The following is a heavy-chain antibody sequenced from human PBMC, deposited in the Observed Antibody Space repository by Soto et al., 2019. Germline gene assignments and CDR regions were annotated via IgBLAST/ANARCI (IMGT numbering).Heavy chain of an antibody. CDR3: ARGDDWLLEDYYYYGMDV. J-gene: IGHJ6*02. D-gene: IGHD3-9*01. CDR2: INHSGST. CDR1: GGSFSGYY. V-gene: IGHV4-34*01. Sequence: SETLSLTCAVYGGSFSGYYLSWIRQPPGKGLEWIGEINHSGSTNYNPSLKSRVTISVDTSKNQFSLKLSSVTAADTAVYYCARGDDWLLEDYYYYGMDVWGQGTTVTVSS.